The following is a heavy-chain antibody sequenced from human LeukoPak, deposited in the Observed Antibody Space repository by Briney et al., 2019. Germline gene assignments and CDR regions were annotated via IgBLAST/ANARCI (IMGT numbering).Heavy chain of an antibody. CDR2: INHSGST. CDR3: ARDGDYYDSSDRQDAFDY. Sequence: GSLRPSCAASGFTFSTYSMNWVRQAPGKGLEWIGEINHSGSTNYNPSLKSRVTISVDTSKNQFSLKLSSVTAADTAVYYCARDGDYYDSSDRQDAFDYWGQGTLVTVSS. V-gene: IGHV4-34*01. D-gene: IGHD3-22*01. CDR1: GFTFSTYS. J-gene: IGHJ4*02.